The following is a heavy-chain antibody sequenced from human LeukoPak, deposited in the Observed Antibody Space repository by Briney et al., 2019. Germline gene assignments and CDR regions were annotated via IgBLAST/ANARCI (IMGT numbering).Heavy chain of an antibody. V-gene: IGHV3-74*01. Sequence: GGSLRLSCAASGSYWMHWVRQAPGKGLVWVSHIHSDGSWTSYADSVKGRFTISKDNAKNTVYLQTNNLRAEDTAVYYCVSFYETYWGRGTLVTVSS. CDR2: IHSDGSWT. CDR1: GSYW. D-gene: IGHD2/OR15-2a*01. CDR3: VSFYETY. J-gene: IGHJ4*02.